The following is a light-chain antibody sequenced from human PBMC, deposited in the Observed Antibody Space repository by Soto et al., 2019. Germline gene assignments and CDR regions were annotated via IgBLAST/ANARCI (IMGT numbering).Light chain of an antibody. CDR3: QQLNNYPNT. CDR1: QATSPH. Sequence: GVAVTLTFRASQATSPHLAWYQQKPGRAPELLIYTASTLQSDVPSRFSGSGSGTDFTLTISSLQPEDFATYYCQQLNNYPNTFGGGTKLEIK. J-gene: IGKJ4*01. V-gene: IGKV1-9*01. CDR2: TAS.